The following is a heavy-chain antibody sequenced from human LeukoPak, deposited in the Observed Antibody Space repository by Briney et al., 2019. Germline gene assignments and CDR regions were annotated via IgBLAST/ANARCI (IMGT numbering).Heavy chain of an antibody. CDR1: GFTFSSYA. CDR3: AKLSDYESNFDY. V-gene: IGHV3-74*01. D-gene: IGHD4/OR15-4a*01. J-gene: IGHJ4*02. CDR2: IYSDGSNT. Sequence: GGSLRLSCAASGFTFSSYAMSWVRQAPGKGLVWVSRIYSDGSNTNYANSVKGRFTISRDNAKNTLYLQMNSLRAEDTAVYYCAKLSDYESNFDYWGQGTLVTVSS.